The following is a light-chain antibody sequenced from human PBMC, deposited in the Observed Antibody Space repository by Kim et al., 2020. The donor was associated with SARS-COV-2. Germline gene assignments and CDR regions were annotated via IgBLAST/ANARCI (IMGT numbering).Light chain of an antibody. Sequence: VSPGERATLSCRASQSVSSNVAWYQQKPGQAPRLLIYGASTRATGIPARFSGSGSGTEFTLTISSLQSEDFAVYYCQQDNNWPLTFGGGTKVDIK. CDR3: QQDNNWPLT. V-gene: IGKV3-15*01. CDR2: GAS. J-gene: IGKJ4*01. CDR1: QSVSSN.